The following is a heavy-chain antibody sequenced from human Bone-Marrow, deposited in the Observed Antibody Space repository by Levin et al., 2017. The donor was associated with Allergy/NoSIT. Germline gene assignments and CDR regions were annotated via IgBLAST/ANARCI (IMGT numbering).Heavy chain of an antibody. V-gene: IGHV5-51*01. CDR1: GYSFTSYW. CDR2: IYPGDSDT. Sequence: GGSLRLSCKGSGYSFTSYWIGWVRQMPGKGLEWMGIIYPGDSDTRYSPSFQGQVTISADKSISTAYLQWSSLKASDTAMYYCVFGELFGYFDYWGQGTLVTVSS. CDR3: VFGELFGYFDY. J-gene: IGHJ4*02. D-gene: IGHD3-10*02.